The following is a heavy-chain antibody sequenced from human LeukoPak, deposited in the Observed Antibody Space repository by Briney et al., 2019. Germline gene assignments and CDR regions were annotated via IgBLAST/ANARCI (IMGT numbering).Heavy chain of an antibody. J-gene: IGHJ4*02. V-gene: IGHV3-43*01. CDR1: GFTFEDYT. CDR2: ISWDGTT. D-gene: IGHD3-22*01. CDR3: VKDLSYESSGYVFDY. Sequence: PGGSLRLSCAASGFTFEDYTMHWVRQAPGKTLEWVSLISWDGTTYYRDSVKGRFTISGDNSKNSLYLQMDTLTSEDTAFYYCVKDLSYESSGYVFDYWGQGALVTVSS.